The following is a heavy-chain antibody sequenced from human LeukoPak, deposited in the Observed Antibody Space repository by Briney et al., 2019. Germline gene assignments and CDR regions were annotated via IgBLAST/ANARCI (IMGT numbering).Heavy chain of an antibody. J-gene: IGHJ5*01. CDR1: GDSISGYY. CDR3: ARGLSASYDFNWFDS. V-gene: IGHV4-4*07. D-gene: IGHD2/OR15-2a*01. Sequence: PSETLSLACTVSGDSISGYYWRWVRQPAGRGPEWVGRINTSGTTRYAPSLKSRVTMSVDTSKNQFSLKLTSVTAADTAVYYCARGLSASYDFNWFDSWGQGTLVTVSS. CDR2: INTSGTT.